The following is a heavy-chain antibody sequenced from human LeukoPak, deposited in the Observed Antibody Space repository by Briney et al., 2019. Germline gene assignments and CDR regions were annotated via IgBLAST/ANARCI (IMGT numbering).Heavy chain of an antibody. CDR3: ARAPPAVTGTRSKDPLGY. D-gene: IGHD6-19*01. CDR1: GFTFSDSY. J-gene: IGHJ4*02. Sequence: GGSLRLSCAASGFTFSDSYMTWVRQAPGKGLEWISYISSSSNTIYYADSVKGRFTISRDNAKNSLYLQMNSLRAEDTAVYYCARAPPAVTGTRSKDPLGYWGQGTLVTVSS. V-gene: IGHV3-11*04. CDR2: ISSSSNTI.